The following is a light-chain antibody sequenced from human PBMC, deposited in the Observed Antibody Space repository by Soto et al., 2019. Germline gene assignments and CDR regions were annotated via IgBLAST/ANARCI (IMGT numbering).Light chain of an antibody. J-gene: IGKJ3*01. CDR1: QRIDNY. Sequence: IQMTQSPSSLSASVGDRVTITCRASQRIDNYLNWYHQKPGKAPKLLIYAASNLQSGVPSRFSGSGSGTDFTLTISNLQPEDSATYYCEQTYSTPFTFGPGTKVDIK. CDR2: AAS. CDR3: EQTYSTPFT. V-gene: IGKV1-39*01.